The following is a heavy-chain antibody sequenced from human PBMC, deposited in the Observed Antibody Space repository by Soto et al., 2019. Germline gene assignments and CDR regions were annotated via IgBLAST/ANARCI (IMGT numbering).Heavy chain of an antibody. D-gene: IGHD2-15*01. CDR1: GGSFSGYY. CDR2: INHSGST. Sequence: SETLSLTCAVYGGSFSGYYLSWIRQPPGKGLEWIGEINHSGSTNYNPSLKSRVTISVDTSKNQFSLKLSSVTAADTAVYYCAREGIVVVVAAAGAVNAFDIWGQGTMVTVS. V-gene: IGHV4-34*01. J-gene: IGHJ3*02. CDR3: AREGIVVVVAAAGAVNAFDI.